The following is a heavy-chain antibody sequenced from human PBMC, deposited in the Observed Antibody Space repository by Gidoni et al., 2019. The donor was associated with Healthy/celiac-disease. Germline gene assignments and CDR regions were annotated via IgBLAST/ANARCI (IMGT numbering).Heavy chain of an antibody. CDR1: GGTFSSYA. CDR2: IIPILGIA. J-gene: IGHJ6*02. V-gene: IGHV1-69*04. D-gene: IGHD2-15*01. Sequence: SSVKVSCKASGGTFSSYAISWVRQAPGQGLEWMGRIIPILGIANYAQKFQGRVTITADKSTSTAYMELSSLRSEDTAVYYCARERVVVADYYYYYGMDVWGQGTTVTVSS. CDR3: ARERVVVADYYYYYGMDV.